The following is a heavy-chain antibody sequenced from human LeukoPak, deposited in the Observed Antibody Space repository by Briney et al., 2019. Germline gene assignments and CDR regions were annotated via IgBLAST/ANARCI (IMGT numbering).Heavy chain of an antibody. V-gene: IGHV1-2*02. D-gene: IGHD2-15*01. CDR2: INPNSGGT. CDR3: ATGGYCSGGSCYSRPLGY. J-gene: IGHJ4*02. CDR1: GYTFTGYY. Sequence: ASVKVSCKASGYTFTGYYMHWVRQPPGQGLEWMGWINPNSGGTNYAQKFQGRVTMTRDTSISTAYMELSRLRSDDTAVYYCATGGYCSGGSCYSRPLGYWGQGTLVTVSS.